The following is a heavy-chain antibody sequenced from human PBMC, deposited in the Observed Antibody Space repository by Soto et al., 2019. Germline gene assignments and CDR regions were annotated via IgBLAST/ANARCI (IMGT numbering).Heavy chain of an antibody. CDR1: GFTFSSYA. D-gene: IGHD6-19*01. CDR2: ISYDGSNK. J-gene: IGHJ4*02. V-gene: IGHV3-30-3*01. Sequence: QVQLVESGGGVVQPGRSLRLSCAASGFTFSSYAMHWVRQAPGKGLEWVAVISYDGSNKYYADSVKGRFNISRDNSKNTLYLQMNSLRAEDTAVYYCARDEYSSGWYQGGDWGQGTLVTVSS. CDR3: ARDEYSSGWYQGGD.